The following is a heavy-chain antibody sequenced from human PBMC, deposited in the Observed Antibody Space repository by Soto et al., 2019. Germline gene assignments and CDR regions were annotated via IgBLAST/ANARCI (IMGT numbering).Heavy chain of an antibody. V-gene: IGHV3-33*01. CDR3: ARGQQWQALYYYYGMDV. CDR2: IWYDGSNK. D-gene: IGHD6-19*01. Sequence: GGSLRLSCAASGFTFSSYGMHWVRQAPGKGLEWVAVIWYDGSNKYYADSVKGRFTISRDNSKNTLYLQMNSLRAEDTAVYYCARGQQWQALYYYYGMDVWGQGTTVTVSS. J-gene: IGHJ6*02. CDR1: GFTFSSYG.